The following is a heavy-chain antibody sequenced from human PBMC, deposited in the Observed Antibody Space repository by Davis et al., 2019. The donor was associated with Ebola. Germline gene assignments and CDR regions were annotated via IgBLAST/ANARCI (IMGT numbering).Heavy chain of an antibody. V-gene: IGHV4-59*08. D-gene: IGHD5-18*01. CDR1: GGSISSYY. CDR2: IYYSGST. Sequence: SETLSLTCTVSGGSISSYYWSWIRQPPGKGLEWIGYIYYSGSTNYNPSLKSRVTISVDTSKNQFSLKLSSATAADTAVYYCARLLGGYYYGYFDFWGQGTLVAVSS. CDR3: ARLLGGYYYGYFDF. J-gene: IGHJ4*02.